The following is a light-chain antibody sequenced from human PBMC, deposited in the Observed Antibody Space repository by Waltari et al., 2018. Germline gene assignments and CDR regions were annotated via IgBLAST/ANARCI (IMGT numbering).Light chain of an antibody. J-gene: IGKJ1*01. CDR1: QSVTSNY. Sequence: EIVLTQSPATLSLSPGERATLSCRASQSVTSNYLAWYQKKPGQAPRLLIYGVTSRATGVPDRFSGGGSGTEFTLTITRLEPEDFAVYYCQQYASSRTFGQGT. CDR2: GVT. CDR3: QQYASSRT. V-gene: IGKV3-20*01.